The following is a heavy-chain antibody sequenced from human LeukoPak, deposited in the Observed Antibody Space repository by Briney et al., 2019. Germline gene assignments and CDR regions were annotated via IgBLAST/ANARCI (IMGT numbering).Heavy chain of an antibody. D-gene: IGHD6-6*01. J-gene: IGHJ4*02. CDR3: ARGIAARSYFDY. CDR1: GFTFSNYW. V-gene: IGHV3-30*03. Sequence: AGGSLRLSCAASGFTFSNYWMNWVRQAPGKGLEWVAVISYDGSNKYYADSVKGRFTISRDNSKNTLYLQMNSLRAEDTAVYYCARGIAARSYFDYWGQGTLVTVSS. CDR2: ISYDGSNK.